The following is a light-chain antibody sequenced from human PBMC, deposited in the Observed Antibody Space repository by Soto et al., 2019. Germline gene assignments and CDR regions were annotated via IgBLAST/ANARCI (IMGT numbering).Light chain of an antibody. Sequence: QSVLTQPPSVSGAPGQRVTISCTGSSSNIGAGYDVHWYQQLPGTAPKLLIYGNSNRPSGVPDRFSGSKSGTSASLAITGLQAEDEADYYCQSYDSSLSDLYVFGPGTKVTVL. V-gene: IGLV1-40*01. CDR3: QSYDSSLSDLYV. CDR2: GNS. J-gene: IGLJ1*01. CDR1: SSNIGAGYD.